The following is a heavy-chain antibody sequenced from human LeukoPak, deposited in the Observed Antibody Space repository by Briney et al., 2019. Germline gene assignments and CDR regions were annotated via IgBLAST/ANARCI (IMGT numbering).Heavy chain of an antibody. CDR3: AKGPVVTLDS. V-gene: IGHV3-23*01. CDR1: GFTFSASA. Sequence: GGSLRLSCAASGFTFSASAMNWVRPAPAKGLEWVSSVNCGGSSTYYADSVKGRFTISRDNSRNTLYLQMNSLRVEDTAVYYCAKGPVVTLDSWGQGTLVSVSS. D-gene: IGHD4-23*01. CDR2: VNCGGSST. J-gene: IGHJ4*02.